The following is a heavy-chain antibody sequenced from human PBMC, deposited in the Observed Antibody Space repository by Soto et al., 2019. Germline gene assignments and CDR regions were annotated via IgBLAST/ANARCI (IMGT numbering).Heavy chain of an antibody. D-gene: IGHD3-16*01. Sequence: EVQLVESGGDFVKPGGSLRVSCAVSGFSFSNAWMSWVRQAPWKGLEWVGRIKSRADGGTTDYTAPVKGRFTISRDDSKNTVFLQMNSLKTEHSAVYYCTAHLGEFFPLDYWGQGTLVTVSS. CDR3: TAHLGEFFPLDY. J-gene: IGHJ4*02. CDR1: GFSFSNAW. CDR2: IKSRADGGTT. V-gene: IGHV3-15*01.